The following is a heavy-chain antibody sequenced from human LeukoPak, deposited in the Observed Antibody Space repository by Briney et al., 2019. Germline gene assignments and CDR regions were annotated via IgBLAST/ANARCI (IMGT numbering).Heavy chain of an antibody. CDR2: INHSGST. CDR1: GGSFSGYY. V-gene: IGHV4-34*01. Sequence: SETLSLTCAVYGGSFSGYYWSWIRQPPGKGLEWIGEINHSGSTNYNPSLKSRVTISVDTSKNQFSLKLSSVTAADTAVYYCARDSRAQNYYYYMDVWGKGTTVTISS. J-gene: IGHJ6*03. CDR3: ARDSRAQNYYYYMDV.